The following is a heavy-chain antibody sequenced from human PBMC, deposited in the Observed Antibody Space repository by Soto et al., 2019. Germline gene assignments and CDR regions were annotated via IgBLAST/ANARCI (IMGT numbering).Heavy chain of an antibody. CDR3: ARGGLEPFDY. Sequence: PGGSLRLSCATSGFTFSDEWMHWVRQVPGKGLMWVSRINKDGSYKNYADFVEGRFTISRDDAKSELYLHMDRLRAEDTAVYYCARGGLEPFDYLGQGALVTGSS. J-gene: IGHJ4*02. CDR2: INKDGSYK. CDR1: GFTFSDEW. D-gene: IGHD1-1*01. V-gene: IGHV3-74*01.